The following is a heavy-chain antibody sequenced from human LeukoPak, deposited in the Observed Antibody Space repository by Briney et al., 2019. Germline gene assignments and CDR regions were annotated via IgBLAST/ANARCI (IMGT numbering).Heavy chain of an antibody. D-gene: IGHD3-3*01. CDR2: ISAYNGNT. CDR1: GYTFTSYG. V-gene: IGHV1-18*01. J-gene: IGHJ6*02. CDR3: ARAGDFGVVIYYYYGMDV. Sequence: ASVKVSCKASGYTFTSYGISWVRQAPGQGLEWMGWISAYNGNTNYAQMLQGRVTMTTDTSTSTAYMELRSLRSDDTAVYYCARAGDFGVVIYYYYGMDVWGQGTTVTVSS.